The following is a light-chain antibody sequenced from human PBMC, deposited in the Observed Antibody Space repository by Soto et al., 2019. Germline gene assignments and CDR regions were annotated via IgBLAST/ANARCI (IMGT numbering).Light chain of an antibody. CDR2: DAS. V-gene: IGKV3D-20*02. J-gene: IGKJ5*01. CDR1: QTVRNNY. Sequence: EFLLTQSPGTLSLSAGERVTLSCRASQTVRNNYLAWYQKKPGQAPRLLIYDASSRATGIPDRFSGSGSGTDFTLTISSLQPEDSAVYYCQQRHMWPITFGQGTRLEIK. CDR3: QQRHMWPIT.